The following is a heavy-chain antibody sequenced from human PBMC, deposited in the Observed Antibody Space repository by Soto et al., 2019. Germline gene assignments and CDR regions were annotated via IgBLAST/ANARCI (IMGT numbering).Heavy chain of an antibody. J-gene: IGHJ3*02. Sequence: SETLSLTCTVSGGSISSSSYYWGWIRQPPGKGLEWIGSIYYSGSTYYNPSLKSRVTISVDTSKNQFSLKLSSVTAADTAVYYCARANQYYDYIWGSYRPGAFDIWGQGTMVTVSS. CDR1: GGSISSSSYY. V-gene: IGHV4-39*01. CDR2: IYYSGST. D-gene: IGHD3-16*02. CDR3: ARANQYYDYIWGSYRPGAFDI.